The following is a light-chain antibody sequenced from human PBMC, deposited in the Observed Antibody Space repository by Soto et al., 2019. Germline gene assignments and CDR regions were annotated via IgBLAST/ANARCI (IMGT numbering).Light chain of an antibody. CDR3: AAWDDSLSGVV. V-gene: IGLV1-47*02. J-gene: IGLJ2*01. Sequence: QPVLTQPPSTSGTPGQRVTISCSGSSSNIGNNFVFWYQHLPGTAPKLLIYSHNQRPSGVPDRFSGSTSGTSASLAISGLRSEDEAEYYCAAWDDSLSGVVFGGGTKLTVL. CDR2: SHN. CDR1: SSNIGNNF.